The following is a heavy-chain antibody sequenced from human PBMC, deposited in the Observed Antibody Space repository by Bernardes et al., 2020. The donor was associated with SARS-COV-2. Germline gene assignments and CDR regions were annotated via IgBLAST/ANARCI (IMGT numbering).Heavy chain of an antibody. J-gene: IGHJ6*02. D-gene: IGHD2-2*02. Sequence: GGSLRLSCAASGFIVSSNYMSWVRQAPGKGLEWVSVIYSGGSTYYADSVKGRFTISRDNSKNTLHLQMNSLRAEDTAVYYCARDLIAAGVPAAIGGQLGGDYFYGMDVWGQGTTVTVSS. CDR3: ARDLIAAGVPAAIGGQLGGDYFYGMDV. V-gene: IGHV3-53*01. CDR1: GFIVSSNY. CDR2: IYSGGST.